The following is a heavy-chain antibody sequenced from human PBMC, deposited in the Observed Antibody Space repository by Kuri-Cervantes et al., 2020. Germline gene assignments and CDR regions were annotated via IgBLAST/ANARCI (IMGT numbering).Heavy chain of an antibody. Sequence: SVKVSCKASGGTFSSYAISWVRQAPGQGLEWTGGIIPIFGTANYAQKFQGRVTITADESTSTAYMELSSLRSEDTAVYYCARVGFWSDVDAVDIWGQGTMVTVSS. J-gene: IGHJ3*02. V-gene: IGHV1-69*13. CDR2: IIPIFGTA. D-gene: IGHD3-3*01. CDR3: ARVGFWSDVDAVDI. CDR1: GGTFSSYA.